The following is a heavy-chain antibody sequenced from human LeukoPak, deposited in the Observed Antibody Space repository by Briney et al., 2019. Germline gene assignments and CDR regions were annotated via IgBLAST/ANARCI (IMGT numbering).Heavy chain of an antibody. D-gene: IGHD1-26*01. CDR3: ASWVRSQMGIRISGSYYGGTTFDI. Sequence: ASVNVSCKASGGTFSSYAISWVRQAPGQGLEWMGWINPNSGGTNYAQKFQGRVTMTRDTSISTAYMELSSLRSEDTAVYYCASWVRSQMGIRISGSYYGGTTFDIWGQGTMVTVSS. CDR2: INPNSGGT. V-gene: IGHV1-2*02. CDR1: GGTFSSYA. J-gene: IGHJ3*02.